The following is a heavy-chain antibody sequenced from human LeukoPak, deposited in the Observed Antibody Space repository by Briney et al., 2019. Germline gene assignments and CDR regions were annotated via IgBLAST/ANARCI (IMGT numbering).Heavy chain of an antibody. Sequence: PGGSLRLSCAACGFTFSNAWMSWVRQAPGKGLEWVGRIKSKTDGGTTDYAAPVKGRFTISRDDSKNTLYLQMNSLKTEDTAVYYCTTAPLGSGWLIDYWGQGTLVTVSS. CDR1: GFTFSNAW. D-gene: IGHD5-24*01. V-gene: IGHV3-15*01. CDR3: TTAPLGSGWLIDY. J-gene: IGHJ4*02. CDR2: IKSKTDGGTT.